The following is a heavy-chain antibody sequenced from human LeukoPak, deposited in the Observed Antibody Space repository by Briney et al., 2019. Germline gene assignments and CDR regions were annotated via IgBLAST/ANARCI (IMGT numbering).Heavy chain of an antibody. CDR1: GYTFTSYG. V-gene: IGHV1-18*04. Sequence: ASVTVSCKASGYTFTSYGISWVRQAPGQGLEWMGWISAYNGNTNYAQKPQGRVTMTTDTSTSTAYMELRSLRSDDTAVYYCARAPLIAAAANPPIYWGQGTLVTVCS. CDR3: ARAPLIAAAANPPIY. D-gene: IGHD6-13*01. CDR2: ISAYNGNT. J-gene: IGHJ4*02.